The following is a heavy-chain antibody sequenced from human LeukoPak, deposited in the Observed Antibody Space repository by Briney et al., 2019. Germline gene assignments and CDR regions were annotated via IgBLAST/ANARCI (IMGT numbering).Heavy chain of an antibody. CDR3: ASSRNPGSGSYPFDY. D-gene: IGHD3-10*01. CDR2: ISGSSSYI. V-gene: IGHV3-21*01. Sequence: GGSLRLSCAASGFTFSSYSMNWVRQAPGKGLEWVSSISGSSSYIYYADSVTGRFTISRDNAKNSLYLQMNSLRAEDTAVYYCASSRNPGSGSYPFDYWGQGTLVTVSS. CDR1: GFTFSSYS. J-gene: IGHJ4*02.